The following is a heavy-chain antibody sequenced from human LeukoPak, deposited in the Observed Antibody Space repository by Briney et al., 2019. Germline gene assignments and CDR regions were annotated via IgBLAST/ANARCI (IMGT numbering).Heavy chain of an antibody. CDR2: INPSGGST. CDR1: GYTFTSYY. V-gene: IGHV1-46*01. CDR3: ARGQVVYSSSDPIFDY. Sequence: ASVKVSCKASGYTFTSYYMHWVRQAPGQGLEWMGIINPSGGSTSYAQKLQGRVTMTRDTSTSTVYMELSSLRSEDTAVYYCARGQVVYSSSDPIFDYWGQGTLVTVSS. D-gene: IGHD6-13*01. J-gene: IGHJ4*02.